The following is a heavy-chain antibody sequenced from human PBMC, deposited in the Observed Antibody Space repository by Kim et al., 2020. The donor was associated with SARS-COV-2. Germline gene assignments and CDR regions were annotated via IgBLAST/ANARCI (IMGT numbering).Heavy chain of an antibody. V-gene: IGHV4-31*02. Sequence: SLKSRVTISVDTSKNQFSLKLSSVTAADTAVYYCARFSDSSGYPGGWFDPWGQGTLVTVSS. D-gene: IGHD3-22*01. J-gene: IGHJ5*02. CDR3: ARFSDSSGYPGGWFDP.